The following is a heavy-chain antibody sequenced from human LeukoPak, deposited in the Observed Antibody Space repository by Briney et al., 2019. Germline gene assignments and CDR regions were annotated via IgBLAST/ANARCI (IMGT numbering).Heavy chain of an antibody. J-gene: IGHJ4*02. Sequence: GGSLRLSCAASGVTFSSYWMSWVRQAPGKGLEWVANIKQDGSGKYYVDSMKGRFTISRDNAKNSLYLQMNSLRAEDTAVYYCARDLSGVTGYTYGRGIDYWGQGTLVTVSS. CDR2: IKQDGSGK. V-gene: IGHV3-7*01. D-gene: IGHD5-18*01. CDR3: ARDLSGVTGYTYGRGIDY. CDR1: GVTFSSYW.